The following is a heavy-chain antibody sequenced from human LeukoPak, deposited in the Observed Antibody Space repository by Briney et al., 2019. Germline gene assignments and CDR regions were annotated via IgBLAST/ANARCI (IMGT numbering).Heavy chain of an antibody. J-gene: IGHJ4*02. V-gene: IGHV1-69*04. CDR2: IIPILGIA. CDR3: AVTTDYGDYVGY. Sequence: SVNVSCKASGGTFSSYAISWVRQAAGRGRDWMGRIIPILGIANYAQKFQGRVTITADKSTSTAYMELSSLRSEDTAVYYCAVTTDYGDYVGYWGQGTLVTVSS. D-gene: IGHD4-17*01. CDR1: GGTFSSYA.